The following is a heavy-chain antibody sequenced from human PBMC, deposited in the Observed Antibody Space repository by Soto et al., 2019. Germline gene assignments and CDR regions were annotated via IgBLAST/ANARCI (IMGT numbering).Heavy chain of an antibody. CDR1: GFTFSSYG. V-gene: IGHV3-33*01. Sequence: GGSLRLSCAASGFTFSSYGMHWVRQAPGKGLEWVAVIWYDGSNKYYADSVKGRFTISRDNSKNTLYLQMNSLRAEDTAVYYCAREMSSSSSYYMDVWGKGTTVTVSS. CDR2: IWYDGSNK. J-gene: IGHJ6*03. D-gene: IGHD6-6*01. CDR3: AREMSSSSSYYMDV.